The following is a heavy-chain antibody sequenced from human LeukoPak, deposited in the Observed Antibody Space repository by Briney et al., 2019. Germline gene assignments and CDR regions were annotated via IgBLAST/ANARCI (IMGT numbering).Heavy chain of an antibody. V-gene: IGHV4-38-2*02. CDR1: GYSITSAYY. CDR2: FFLKVST. CDR3: ARVARCTSCFDVDY. D-gene: IGHD2-2*01. J-gene: IGHJ4*02. Sequence: SEPLSLTCTVSGYSITSAYYWGWIRQPPGKGLEWIGSFFLKVSTYYNPSLKSRVTMSVDTSKNQFSLTLSSVTAADTAVYYCARVARCTSCFDVDYWGQGTLVTVSS.